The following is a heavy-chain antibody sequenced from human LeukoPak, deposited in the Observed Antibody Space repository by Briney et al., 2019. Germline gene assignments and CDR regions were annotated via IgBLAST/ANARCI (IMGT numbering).Heavy chain of an antibody. J-gene: IGHJ6*03. Sequence: SETLSLTCAVYGGSFSGYHWNWIRQPPGKGLEWVGEITHTGTTNYNPSLKSRVTISVDTSKNQFSLKVRSVTVADTAVYYCARGSSGYYYGYYYYYMDVWSKGTTVTVSS. V-gene: IGHV4-34*01. CDR3: ARGSSGYYYGYYYYYMDV. CDR1: GGSFSGYH. CDR2: ITHTGTT. D-gene: IGHD3-22*01.